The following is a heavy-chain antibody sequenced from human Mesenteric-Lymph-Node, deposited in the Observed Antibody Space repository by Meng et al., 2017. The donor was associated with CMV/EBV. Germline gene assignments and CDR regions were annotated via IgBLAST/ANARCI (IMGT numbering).Heavy chain of an antibody. D-gene: IGHD6-19*01. V-gene: IGHV4-39*01. Sequence: GSLRLSCTVSGGSISNNNYYWGWIRQPPGKGLEWIGSIYYSGTTYYNPSLKSRVTISVDTSKNQFSLKLSSVTAADTAVYYCARRGGWLNPDYWGQGTLVTVSS. CDR2: IYYSGTT. CDR1: GGSISNNNYY. J-gene: IGHJ4*02. CDR3: ARRGGWLNPDY.